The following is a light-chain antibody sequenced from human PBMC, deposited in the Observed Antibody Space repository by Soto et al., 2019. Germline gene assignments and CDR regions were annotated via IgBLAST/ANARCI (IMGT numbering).Light chain of an antibody. V-gene: IGLV2-14*01. J-gene: IGLJ1*01. CDR3: SSYTSSSTPCYV. CDR2: DVS. CDR1: SSDVGGYNY. Sequence: QSVLTQPASVSGSPGQSITISCTGTSSDVGGYNYVSWYQQHPGKAPKLMIYDVSNRPSGVSNLFSGSKSGNTASLTISGLQAEDEADYYCSSYTSSSTPCYVFGTGTKVTVL.